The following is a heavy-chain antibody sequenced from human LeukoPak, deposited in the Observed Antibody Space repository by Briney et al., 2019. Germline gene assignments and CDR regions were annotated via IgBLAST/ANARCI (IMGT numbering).Heavy chain of an antibody. J-gene: IGHJ6*03. Sequence: AGSLRLSCAASGLTFSSYAMSWVRQAPGKGLEWVAAISGSGGSTYYADSVKGRFTISRDNSTNPLYLQMNRLRGEDTAVYYCAKDALWFGELLRDYYYYYYMDVWGKGTTVTVYS. V-gene: IGHV3-23*01. CDR3: AKDALWFGELLRDYYYYYYMDV. CDR1: GLTFSSYA. CDR2: ISGSGGST. D-gene: IGHD3-10*01.